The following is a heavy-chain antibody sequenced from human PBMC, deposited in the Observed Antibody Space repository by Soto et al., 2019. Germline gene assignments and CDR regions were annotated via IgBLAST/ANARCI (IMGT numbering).Heavy chain of an antibody. D-gene: IGHD1-26*01. CDR2: ISKTGSSM. J-gene: IGHJ3*01. V-gene: IGHV3-11*01. Sequence: GGPLRLSCATSGFALGAYYMSWIRQARGKGLEWVSYISKTGSSMHHVDSVKGRFTISRDDAKNSLYLQMNSLRAEDTAVYYCARELSGNYFTFDLWGPGRRVTVSS. CDR3: ARELSGNYFTFDL. CDR1: GFALGAYY.